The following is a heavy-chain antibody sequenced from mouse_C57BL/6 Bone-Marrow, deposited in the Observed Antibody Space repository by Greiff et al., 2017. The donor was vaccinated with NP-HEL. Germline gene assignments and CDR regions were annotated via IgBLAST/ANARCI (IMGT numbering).Heavy chain of an antibody. Sequence: VQLKESGPELVKPGASVKISCKASGYSFTGYYMNWVKQSPEKSLEWIGEINPSTGGTTYNQKFKAKATLPVDKSSSTAYMQLKSLTSEDSAVYYCARGVYYEAYWGEGTLVTVSA. CDR1: GYSFTGYY. J-gene: IGHJ3*01. V-gene: IGHV1-42*01. CDR2: INPSTGGT. CDR3: ARGVYYEAY. D-gene: IGHD2-4*01.